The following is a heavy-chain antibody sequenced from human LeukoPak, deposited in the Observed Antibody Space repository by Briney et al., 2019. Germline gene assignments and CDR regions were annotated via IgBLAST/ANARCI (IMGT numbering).Heavy chain of an antibody. CDR3: AREALPQNAFDI. Sequence: SVKVSCKASGGTFSSYAISWVRQAPGQGLEWMGGIIPIFGTANYAQKFQGRVTITTDESTSTAYMELSSLRSEDTAVYYCAREALPQNAFDIWGQGTMVTVSS. J-gene: IGHJ3*02. CDR1: GGTFSSYA. V-gene: IGHV1-69*05. CDR2: IIPIFGTA.